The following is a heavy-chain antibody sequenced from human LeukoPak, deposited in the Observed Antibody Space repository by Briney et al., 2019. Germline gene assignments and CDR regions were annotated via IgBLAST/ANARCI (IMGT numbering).Heavy chain of an antibody. CDR1: GGSFSGYY. J-gene: IGHJ4*02. V-gene: IGHV4-34*01. CDR3: ARDSFWSGYFDY. CDR2: INHSGST. Sequence: PSETLSLTCAVYGGSFSGYYWSWIRQPPGKGLEWIGEINHSGSTNYNPSLKSRVTISVDTSKNQFSLKLSSVTAADTAVYYCARDSFWSGYFDYWGQGTLVTVSS. D-gene: IGHD3-3*01.